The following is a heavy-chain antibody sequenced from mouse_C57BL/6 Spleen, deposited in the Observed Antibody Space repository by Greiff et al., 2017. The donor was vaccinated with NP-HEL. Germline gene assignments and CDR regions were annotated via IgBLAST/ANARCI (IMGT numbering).Heavy chain of an antibody. CDR2: IDPSDSET. Sequence: QVHVKQPGAELVRPGSSVKLSCKASGYTFTSYWMHWVKQRPIQGLEWIGNIDPSDSETHYNQKFKDKATLTVDKSSSTAYMQLSSLTSEDSAVYYCAALRRGGYYFDYWGQGTTLTVSS. J-gene: IGHJ2*01. D-gene: IGHD2-4*01. CDR3: AALRRGGYYFDY. CDR1: GYTFTSYW. V-gene: IGHV1-52*01.